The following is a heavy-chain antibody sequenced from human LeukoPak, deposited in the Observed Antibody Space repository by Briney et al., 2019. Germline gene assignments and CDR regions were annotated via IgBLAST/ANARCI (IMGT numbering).Heavy chain of an antibody. CDR3: ASGYSSR. CDR1: GFTLSSYS. Sequence: GGSLRLSCAASGFTLSSYSMNWVRQAPGKGLEWVSSISGSSTYIYYADSVRGRFTISRDNAKNSLFLQMNSLRVEDTAVYYCASGYSSRWGQGTLVTVSS. D-gene: IGHD2-2*01. V-gene: IGHV3-21*01. J-gene: IGHJ4*02. CDR2: ISGSSTYI.